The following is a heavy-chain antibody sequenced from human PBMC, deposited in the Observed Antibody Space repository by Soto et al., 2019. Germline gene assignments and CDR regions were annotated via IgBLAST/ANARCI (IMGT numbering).Heavy chain of an antibody. CDR2: ISPYNGNT. J-gene: IGHJ5*02. D-gene: IGHD3-22*01. CDR3: ARDQKVFDSSGYYDH. Sequence: QIQLVQSAAEGKKPGASVKVSCKTSGYTFVSYGISWVRQAPGQGLEWMGWISPYNGNTNFAQRFRGRVTLTTDTSTDIVYMDLGNLKSDDTAVYYCARDQKVFDSSGYYDHGGQGNLITVSS. CDR1: GYTFVSYG. V-gene: IGHV1-18*04.